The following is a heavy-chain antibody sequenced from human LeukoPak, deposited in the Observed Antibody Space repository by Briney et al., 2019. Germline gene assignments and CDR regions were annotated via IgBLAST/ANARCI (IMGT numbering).Heavy chain of an antibody. D-gene: IGHD4-23*01. CDR3: ARDNSVEDTAWWFDP. J-gene: IGHJ5*02. V-gene: IGHV1-18*01. Sequence: ASVKVSCKASGYTFGSYGINWVRQAPGQGLEWMGWISAYNGNTDYAQKFQGRVTMTRDMSTSTDYMELSSLRSEDTAVYYCARDNSVEDTAWWFDPWGQGTLVTASS. CDR1: GYTFGSYG. CDR2: ISAYNGNT.